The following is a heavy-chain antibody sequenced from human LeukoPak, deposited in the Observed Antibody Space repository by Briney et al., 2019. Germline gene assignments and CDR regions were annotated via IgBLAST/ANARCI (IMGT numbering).Heavy chain of an antibody. CDR1: GGSISSGGYS. D-gene: IGHD2-2*01. V-gene: IGHV4-30-2*01. Sequence: SQTLSLTCAVSGGSISSGGYSWSWIRQPPGKGLEWIGYIYHSGSTCYNPSLKSRVTISVDRSKNQFSLKLSSVTAADTAVYYCARVPRVYYYGMDVWGQGTTVTVSS. J-gene: IGHJ6*02. CDR3: ARVPRVYYYGMDV. CDR2: IYHSGST.